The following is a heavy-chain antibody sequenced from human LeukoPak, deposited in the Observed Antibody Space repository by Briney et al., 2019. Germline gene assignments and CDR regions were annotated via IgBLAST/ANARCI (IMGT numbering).Heavy chain of an antibody. D-gene: IGHD3-22*01. J-gene: IGHJ4*02. CDR3: AKVAPGYHFDANGYYSRFYFDS. Sequence: GGSLRLSCVVSGFTFSDYGMSWVRQTPGKGLEWVSVISGNGNITHYADSVKGRFTLSRDNSKNTLYLEMNSLRAAVSAVYYRAKVAPGYHFDANGYYSRFYFDSWGQGTLVTVSS. CDR1: GFTFSDYG. CDR2: ISGNGNIT. V-gene: IGHV3-23*01.